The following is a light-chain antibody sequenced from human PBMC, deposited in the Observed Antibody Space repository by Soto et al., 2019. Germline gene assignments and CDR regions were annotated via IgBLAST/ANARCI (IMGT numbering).Light chain of an antibody. CDR3: QQYNNWTPVT. V-gene: IGKV3D-15*01. J-gene: IGKJ5*01. CDR1: QSVSSN. CDR2: VAS. Sequence: ETGMTQSPATPSVSPGERAALSCSASQSVSSNLAWDQQKPGQAPRHPTYVASTRATGIPARFSGSGSGTEFTLTTSTLQYEDFAVYYCQQYNNWTPVTVGEGTRLVIK.